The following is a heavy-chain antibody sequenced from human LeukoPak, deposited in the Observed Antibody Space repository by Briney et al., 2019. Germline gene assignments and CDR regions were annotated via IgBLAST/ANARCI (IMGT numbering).Heavy chain of an antibody. CDR1: GFTFSSYS. Sequence: PGGSLRLSCAASGFTFSSYSMNWVRQAPGKGLEWVSSISSSSSYIYYADSVKGRFTISRDNAKNSLYLQMNSLRAEDTAVYYCAREQQWLVRYFDYWGQGTLLTVSS. V-gene: IGHV3-21*01. D-gene: IGHD6-19*01. J-gene: IGHJ4*02. CDR2: ISSSSSYI. CDR3: AREQQWLVRYFDY.